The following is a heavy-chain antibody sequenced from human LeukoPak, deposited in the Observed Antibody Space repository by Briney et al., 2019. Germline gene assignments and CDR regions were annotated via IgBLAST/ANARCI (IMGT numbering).Heavy chain of an antibody. Sequence: ASVKVSCKASGYTFTSYYMHWVRQVPGQGLEWMGWMNPNTGNTGYAQKFQGRVTITRNTSISTAFMELSSLRSEDTAVYYCARRAVGNSYYYSMDVWGKGTTVTVSS. D-gene: IGHD6-19*01. CDR1: GYTFTSYY. J-gene: IGHJ6*03. CDR3: ARRAVGNSYYYSMDV. V-gene: IGHV1-8*03. CDR2: MNPNTGNT.